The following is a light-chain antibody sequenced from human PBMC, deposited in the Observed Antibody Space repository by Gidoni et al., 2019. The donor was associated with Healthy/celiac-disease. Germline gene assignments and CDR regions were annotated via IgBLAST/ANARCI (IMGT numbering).Light chain of an antibody. CDR2: EVS. J-gene: IGKJ1*01. CDR3: MQGTHWPRT. CDR1: QSLVYSDGYTY. V-gene: IGKV2-30*01. Sequence: VVMTQSPLSLPVTLGQPASISCRSSQSLVYSDGYTYLNWFQQRPGQSPRRLIYEVSNRDSGVPDRFSGSGSGTDFTLKISRVEAEDFGVYYCMQGTHWPRTFGQGTKVEIK.